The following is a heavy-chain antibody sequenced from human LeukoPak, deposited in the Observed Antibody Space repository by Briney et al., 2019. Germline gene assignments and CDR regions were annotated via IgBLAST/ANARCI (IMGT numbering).Heavy chain of an antibody. D-gene: IGHD2-15*01. CDR1: GFTFGDYA. J-gene: IGHJ4*02. CDR3: TREVVAPDY. Sequence: PGRSLRLSCTASGFTFGDYAMSWVRQAPGKGLEWVGFIRSKAYGGTTEYAASVKGRFTISRDDSKSIAYLQMNSLKTEDTAVYYCTREVVAPDYWGQGTLVTLSS. CDR2: IRSKAYGGTT. V-gene: IGHV3-49*04.